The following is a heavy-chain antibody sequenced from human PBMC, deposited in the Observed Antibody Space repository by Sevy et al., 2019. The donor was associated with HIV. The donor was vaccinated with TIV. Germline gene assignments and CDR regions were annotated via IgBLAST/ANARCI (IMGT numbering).Heavy chain of an antibody. V-gene: IGHV4-61*01. CDR2: IYYTGNT. D-gene: IGHD2-15*01. Sequence: SETLSLTCIVSGDSVTSSPHYWTWIRQPPGKGLEWIAYIYYTGNTNYNPSLRDRVTISVDISKNQFCLKLSSVTAADTAVYYCARVVGESCSGGTCSGWFDPWGQGTQVTVSS. CDR1: GDSVTSSPHY. CDR3: ARVVGESCSGGTCSGWFDP. J-gene: IGHJ5*02.